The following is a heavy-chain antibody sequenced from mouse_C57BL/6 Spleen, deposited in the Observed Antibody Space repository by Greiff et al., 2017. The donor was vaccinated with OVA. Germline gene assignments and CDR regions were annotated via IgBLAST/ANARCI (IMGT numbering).Heavy chain of an antibody. J-gene: IGHJ2*01. CDR3: ARRYCYYGSNYFDY. CDR2: INPSNGGT. Sequence: QVQLQQPGTELVKPGASVKLSCKASGYTFTSYWMRWVQQRPGQGLEWIGNINPSNGGTNYNEKFKSKATLTTANSSSTSYMQLSSLTSEDSAVYYCARRYCYYGSNYFDYWGQGTTLTVSS. CDR1: GYTFTSYW. V-gene: IGHV1-53*01. D-gene: IGHD1-1*01.